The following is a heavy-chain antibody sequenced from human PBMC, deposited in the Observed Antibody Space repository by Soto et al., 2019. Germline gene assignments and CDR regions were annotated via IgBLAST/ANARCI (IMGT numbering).Heavy chain of an antibody. CDR2: ISGSGGST. V-gene: IGHV3-23*01. D-gene: IGHD6-19*01. CDR3: AKGSSGWYERFDY. J-gene: IGHJ4*02. Sequence: EVQLLESGGGLVQPGGSLRLSCAASGFTFSSYAMSWVRQAPGKGLEWVSAISGSGGSTYYADSVKGRFTISRDNSKNTLYLQMNSLRAQDTAVYYCAKGSSGWYERFDYWGQGTLVTVSS. CDR1: GFTFSSYA.